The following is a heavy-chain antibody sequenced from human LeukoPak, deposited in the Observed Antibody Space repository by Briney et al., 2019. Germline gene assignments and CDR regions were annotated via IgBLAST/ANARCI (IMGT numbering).Heavy chain of an antibody. V-gene: IGHV1-2*02. CDR2: INPYSGAT. CDR3: ARLGSQDGYPDY. Sequence: ASVKVSCKASGYTFTVYYMHWVRQAPGQGLEWMGWINPYSGATNYAQKFQGRVTITRDTSISTAYMELSRLRSDDTAVYYCARLGSQDGYPDYWGQGTLVTVSS. D-gene: IGHD5-24*01. J-gene: IGHJ4*02. CDR1: GYTFTVYY.